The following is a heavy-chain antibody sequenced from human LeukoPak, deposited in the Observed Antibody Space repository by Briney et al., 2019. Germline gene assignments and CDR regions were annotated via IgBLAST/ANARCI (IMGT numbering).Heavy chain of an antibody. Sequence: PSETLSLTCTVSGGSISSGGYYWSWIRQHPGKGLEWIGYIYYSGSPQYNPSLKSRITISVDTSKNQFSLKLSSVTAADTAVYYCARLDYYASGTYGNWFDPWGQGTLVTVSS. CDR1: GGSISSGGYY. J-gene: IGHJ5*02. CDR3: ARLDYYASGTYGNWFDP. V-gene: IGHV4-31*03. CDR2: IYYSGSP. D-gene: IGHD3-10*01.